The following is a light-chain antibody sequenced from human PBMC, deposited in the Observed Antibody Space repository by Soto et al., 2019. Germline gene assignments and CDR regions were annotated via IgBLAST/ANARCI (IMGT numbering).Light chain of an antibody. Sequence: PVTRVSLSCRRCQGFRSVSLAWFQQQPGQTPRLLISGASTRATGIPDRFSGSGSGTDFTLTISRLEPEDFAVYYCHQYGSSRQTFGQGT. V-gene: IGKV3-20*01. J-gene: IGKJ1*01. CDR3: HQYGSSRQT. CDR1: QGFRSVS. CDR2: GAS.